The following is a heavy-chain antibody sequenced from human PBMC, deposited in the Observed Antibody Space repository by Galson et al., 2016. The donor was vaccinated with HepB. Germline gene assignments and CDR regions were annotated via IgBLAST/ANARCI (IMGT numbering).Heavy chain of an antibody. CDR3: SRDVVLVLPTATALSHSYYMGV. CDR1: VGSISVGHHY. Sequence: TLSLTCNVSVGSISVGHHYWSWIRQHPGKGLEWIGYIYYSGSTYYNPSLKSRLTISVDTSKNQFSLKLRSVTAADTAVYCCSRDVVLVLPTATALSHSYYMGVWGKGTTVTVSS. CDR2: IYYSGST. V-gene: IGHV4-31*03. D-gene: IGHD2-2*01. J-gene: IGHJ6*03.